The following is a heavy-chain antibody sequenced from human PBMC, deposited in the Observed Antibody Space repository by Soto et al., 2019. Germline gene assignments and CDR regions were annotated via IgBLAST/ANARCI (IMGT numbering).Heavy chain of an antibody. CDR2: VSAYNGNT. CDR1: GYTFTSYG. V-gene: IGHV1-18*01. J-gene: IGHJ6*02. CDR3: ARDAPYTGSSPLLPVYYYGMDV. D-gene: IGHD6-6*01. Sequence: ASVKVSCKASGYTFTSYGISWVRQAPGQGLEWMGCVSAYNGNTNYAQKLQGRVTMTTDTSTSTAYMELRSLRSDDTAVYYCARDAPYTGSSPLLPVYYYGMDVWGQGTTVTVSS.